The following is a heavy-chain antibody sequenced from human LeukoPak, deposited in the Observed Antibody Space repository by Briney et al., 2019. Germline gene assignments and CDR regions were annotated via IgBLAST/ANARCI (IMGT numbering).Heavy chain of an antibody. CDR3: ARDYYDSSGMGPDY. CDR1: GFTVSSNY. D-gene: IGHD3-22*01. V-gene: IGHV3-21*01. Sequence: GGSLRLSCAASGFTVSSNYMSWVRQAPGKGLEWVSAISGSGGSTYYADSVKGRFTISRDNAKNPLYLQMNSLRAEDTAVYYCARDYYDSSGMGPDYWGQGTLVTVSS. J-gene: IGHJ4*02. CDR2: ISGSGGST.